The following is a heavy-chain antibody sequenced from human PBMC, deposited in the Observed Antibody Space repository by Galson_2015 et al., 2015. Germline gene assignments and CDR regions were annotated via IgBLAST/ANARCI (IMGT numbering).Heavy chain of an antibody. Sequence: SLRLSCAASGITFSSLGLSWVRQAPGKGLEWVSTITTSGVTTYYADSVKGRFTISRDNSKNTLYLQMNSLRAEDTAVYYCAKRSPHYFDYWSQGTLVTVSS. V-gene: IGHV3-23*01. CDR1: GITFSSLG. J-gene: IGHJ4*02. CDR3: AKRSPHYFDY. CDR2: ITTSGVTT.